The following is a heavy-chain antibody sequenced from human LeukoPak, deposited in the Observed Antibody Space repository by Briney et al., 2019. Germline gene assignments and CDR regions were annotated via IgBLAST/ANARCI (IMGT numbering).Heavy chain of an antibody. D-gene: IGHD2-21*01. J-gene: IGHJ4*02. CDR2: ISSSSSTI. V-gene: IGHV3-48*01. CDR1: GFTFSSYS. CDR3: AKDWEAYCGGDCYSAFDY. Sequence: GESLRLSCAASGFTFSSYSMNWVRQAPGKGLEWVSYISSSSSTIYYADSVKGRFTISRDNSKDIVYLQMNSLRTEDTAVYYCAKDWEAYCGGDCYSAFDYWDQGTLVTVSS.